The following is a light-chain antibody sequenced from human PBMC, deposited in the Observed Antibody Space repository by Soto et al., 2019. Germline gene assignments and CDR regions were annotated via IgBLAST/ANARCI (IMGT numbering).Light chain of an antibody. CDR3: CSYAGDYMFV. V-gene: IGLV1-44*01. CDR1: SSNIGSHT. CDR2: SNN. J-gene: IGLJ1*01. Sequence: QSVLTQPPSASGTPGQRITISCSGSSSNIGSHTVNWHQQVPGTAPKLLIYSNNERPSGVPDRFSGSKSGTSASLAISGLQSGDEADYYCCSYAGDYMFVFGTGTKLTVL.